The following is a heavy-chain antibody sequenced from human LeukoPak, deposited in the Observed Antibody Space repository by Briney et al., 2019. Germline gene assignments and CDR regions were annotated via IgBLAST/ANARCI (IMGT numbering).Heavy chain of an antibody. CDR1: GYTFTSYG. CDR2: ISAYNGNT. CDR3: ARAGIGWLQFDY. D-gene: IGHD5-24*01. Sequence: ASVTVSCKASGYTFTSYGISWVRQAPGQGLEWMGWISAYNGNTSYAQKPQGRVTMTTDTSTSTAYMELRSLRSDDTAVYYCARAGIGWLQFDYWGQGTLVTVSS. J-gene: IGHJ4*02. V-gene: IGHV1-18*01.